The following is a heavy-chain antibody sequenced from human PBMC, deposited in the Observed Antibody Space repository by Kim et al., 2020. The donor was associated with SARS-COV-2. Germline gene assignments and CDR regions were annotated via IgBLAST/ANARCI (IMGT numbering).Heavy chain of an antibody. Sequence: SLKSRVTISVDTSKTQFSLKLGSVTAADTAVYYCARGGTAAAAVAYAFDIWGQGTMVTVSS. V-gene: IGHV4-34*01. D-gene: IGHD6-13*01. J-gene: IGHJ3*02. CDR3: ARGGTAAAAVAYAFDI.